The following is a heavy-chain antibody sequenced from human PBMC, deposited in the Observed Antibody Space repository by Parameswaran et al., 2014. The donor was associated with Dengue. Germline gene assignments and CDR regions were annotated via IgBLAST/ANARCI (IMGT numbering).Heavy chain of an antibody. CDR2: INQDESEK. J-gene: IGHJ4*02. CDR3: ARELPLRSPLDY. Sequence: WIRQPPGKGLEWVANINQDESEKNYVDSVKGRFTISRDNSKNSLSLQMNSLRVDDTAVYYCARELPLRSPLDYWGQGSLVTVSS. V-gene: IGHV3-7*01. D-gene: IGHD3-3*01.